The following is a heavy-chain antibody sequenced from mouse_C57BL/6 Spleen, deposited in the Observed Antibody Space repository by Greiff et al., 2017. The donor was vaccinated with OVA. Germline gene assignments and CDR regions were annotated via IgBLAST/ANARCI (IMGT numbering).Heavy chain of an antibody. CDR1: GFTFSDYY. D-gene: IGHD1-1*01. CDR3: AREHYYGSSAWFAY. V-gene: IGHV5-16*01. CDR2: INYDGSST. Sequence: EVQRVESEGGLVQPGSSMKLSCTASGFTFSDYYMAWVRQVPEKGLEWVANINYDGSSTYYLDSLKSRFIISRDNAKNILYLQMSSLKSEDTATYYCAREHYYGSSAWFAYWGQGTLVTVSA. J-gene: IGHJ3*01.